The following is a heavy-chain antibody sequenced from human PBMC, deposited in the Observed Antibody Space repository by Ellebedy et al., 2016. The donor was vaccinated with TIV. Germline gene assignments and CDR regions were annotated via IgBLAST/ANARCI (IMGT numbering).Heavy chain of an antibody. CDR3: SRDRAVSGAASARSLLNY. V-gene: IGHV1-18*01. D-gene: IGHD6-13*01. Sequence: AASVKVSCKASGYPFHSYGINWVRQAPGQGLEWMGWIGHFSGNKYYAQKLQDRVTMTTDTSTNTDYMDLRSLRSDDTAVYYCSRDRAVSGAASARSLLNYWGQGTLITVSS. CDR2: IGHFSGNK. CDR1: GYPFHSYG. J-gene: IGHJ4*02.